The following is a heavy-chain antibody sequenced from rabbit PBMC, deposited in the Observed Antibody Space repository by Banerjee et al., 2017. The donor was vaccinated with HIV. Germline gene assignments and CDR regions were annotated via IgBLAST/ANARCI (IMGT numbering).Heavy chain of an antibody. V-gene: IGHV1S45*01. CDR1: GFSFSNGYV. Sequence: QEQLEESGGDLVKPEGSLTLTCTASGFSFSNGYVMCWVRQAPGKGLEWIACINTISGDTVYATWAKGRFTISKASWTTVTLQMTSLTAADTASYFCARGGAYAGDGYGTHFNLWGPGTLVTVS. CDR3: ARGGAYAGDGYGTHFNL. J-gene: IGHJ4*01. CDR2: INTISGDT. D-gene: IGHD4-2*01.